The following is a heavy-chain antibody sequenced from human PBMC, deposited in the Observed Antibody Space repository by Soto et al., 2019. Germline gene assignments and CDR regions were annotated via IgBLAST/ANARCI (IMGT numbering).Heavy chain of an antibody. V-gene: IGHV4-59*01. CDR3: ARDKAGIAAAGYSWFDP. CDR2: IYYSGST. CDR1: GGSISSYY. J-gene: IGHJ5*02. D-gene: IGHD6-13*01. Sequence: SETLSLTCTVSGGSISSYYWSWIRQPPWKGLEWIGYIYYSGSTNYNPSLKSRVTISVDTSKNQFSLKLSSVTAADTAVYYCARDKAGIAAAGYSWFDPWGQGTLVTVSS.